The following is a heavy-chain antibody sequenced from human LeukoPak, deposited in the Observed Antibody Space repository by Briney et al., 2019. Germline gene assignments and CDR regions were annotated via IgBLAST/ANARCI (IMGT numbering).Heavy chain of an antibody. CDR1: GYTFTSYD. J-gene: IGHJ3*02. CDR3: AKGIRGRRSSNWHEELPTDGFDI. D-gene: IGHD1-1*01. Sequence: GASVKVSCKASGYTFTSYDINWVRQATGQGLEWMGWMNPNSGNTGYAQKFQGRVTITRNTSISTAYMELSSLRAEDTALYFCAKGIRGRRSSNWHEELPTDGFDIWGQGTMVTVSS. CDR2: MNPNSGNT. V-gene: IGHV1-8*03.